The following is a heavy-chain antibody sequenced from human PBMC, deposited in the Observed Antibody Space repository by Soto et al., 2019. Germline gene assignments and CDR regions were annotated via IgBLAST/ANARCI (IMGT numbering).Heavy chain of an antibody. Sequence: EEQLLESGGGLVQPGGSLRLSCAASGFTFSSYAMSWVRQAPGKGLEWVSSIYSSGDRKYFADSVKGRFTISRDNSKNTLCLQMNSLGAEDTAVYYCAKGPISPYGMDVWGQGTTVTVSS. V-gene: IGHV3-23*01. CDR3: AKGPISPYGMDV. D-gene: IGHD3-3*01. CDR1: GFTFSSYA. CDR2: IYSSGDRK. J-gene: IGHJ6*02.